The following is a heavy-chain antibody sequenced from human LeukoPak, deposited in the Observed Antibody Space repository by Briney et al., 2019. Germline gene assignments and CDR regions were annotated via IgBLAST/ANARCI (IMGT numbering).Heavy chain of an antibody. V-gene: IGHV3-7*05. CDR1: GFTFSTYW. D-gene: IGHD5/OR15-5a*01. Sequence: PGGSLTLSCAASGFTFSTYWMNWVRQAPGKGREWVANIKQDGSEKYYVASVEGRFTISRDNAKNSLYLQMSRLRAEDTAVYYCARDVHDFSLDYWGQGTLVTVSS. CDR2: IKQDGSEK. CDR3: ARDVHDFSLDY. J-gene: IGHJ4*02.